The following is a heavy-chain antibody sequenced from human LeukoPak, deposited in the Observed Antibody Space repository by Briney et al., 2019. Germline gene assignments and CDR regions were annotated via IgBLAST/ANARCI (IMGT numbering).Heavy chain of an antibody. Sequence: ASVKVSCKASGYTFTSYGISWVRQAPGQGLEWMGWISAYNGNTNYAQKLQGRVTMTTDTSTSTAYMELRSLRSDDTAVYYCARLSPYDILTGDYFDYWGQGTLVTVSS. V-gene: IGHV1-18*01. CDR3: ARLSPYDILTGDYFDY. J-gene: IGHJ4*02. D-gene: IGHD3-9*01. CDR1: GYTFTSYG. CDR2: ISAYNGNT.